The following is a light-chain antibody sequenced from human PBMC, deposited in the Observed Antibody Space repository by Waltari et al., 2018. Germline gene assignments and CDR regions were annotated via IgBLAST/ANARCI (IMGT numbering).Light chain of an antibody. CDR2: AAS. Sequence: DIQLTQSPSFLSASVGDRVTITCRASQGISSYLAWYQQKPGKAPKLLIYAASTLQSGVPSRFSGSGSGTEFTLTISSLQPEDFATYYCQQLNSYPGEFTFGPGTKVDIK. CDR3: QQLNSYPGEFT. CDR1: QGISSY. J-gene: IGKJ3*01. V-gene: IGKV1-9*01.